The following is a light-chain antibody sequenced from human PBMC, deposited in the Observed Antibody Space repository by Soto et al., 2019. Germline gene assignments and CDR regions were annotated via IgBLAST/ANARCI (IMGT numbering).Light chain of an antibody. Sequence: QSVLTQPPSVSWAPGQRVTISCTGSSSNIGAGYDVHWYQQLPGTAPKLLIYGNSNRPSGVPDRFSGSKSGTSASLAITGLQAEDEADYYCQYYDSSLSVVFGGGTKLTVL. CDR1: SSNIGAGYD. CDR3: QYYDSSLSVV. CDR2: GNS. J-gene: IGLJ2*01. V-gene: IGLV1-40*01.